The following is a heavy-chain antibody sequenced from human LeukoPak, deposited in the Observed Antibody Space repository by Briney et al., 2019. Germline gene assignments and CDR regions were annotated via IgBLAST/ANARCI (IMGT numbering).Heavy chain of an antibody. D-gene: IGHD3/OR15-3a*01. CDR3: ATWPDGRGIDY. Sequence: NPSQTLSLTCTVSGGSISSGGYYWSWIRQHPGKGLEWIGYIYYSGSTYYNPSLKSRVTISVDTSKNQFSLKLSSVTAADTAVYYCATWPDGRGIDYWGQGTLVTVSS. V-gene: IGHV4-31*03. J-gene: IGHJ4*02. CDR2: IYYSGST. CDR1: GGSISSGGYY.